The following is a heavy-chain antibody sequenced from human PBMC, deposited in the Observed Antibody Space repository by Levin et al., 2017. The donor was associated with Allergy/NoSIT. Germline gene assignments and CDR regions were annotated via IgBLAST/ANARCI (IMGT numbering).Heavy chain of an antibody. V-gene: IGHV1-18*01. CDR3: ARLKPPSVKRDYYDPDY. CDR1: GYTFTSYG. CDR2: ISAYNGNT. Sequence: GESLKISCKASGYTFTSYGISWVRQAPGQGLEWMGWISAYNGNTNYAQKLQGRVTMTTDTSTSTAYMELRSLRSDDTAVYYCARLKPPSVKRDYYDPDYWGQGTLVTVSS. J-gene: IGHJ4*02. D-gene: IGHD1-26*01.